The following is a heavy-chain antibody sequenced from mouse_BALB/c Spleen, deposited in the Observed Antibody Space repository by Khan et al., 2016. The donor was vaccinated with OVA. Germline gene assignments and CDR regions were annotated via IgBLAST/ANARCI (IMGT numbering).Heavy chain of an antibody. CDR3: ARGGVRGVAREY. Sequence: QVQLQQPGPELVKPGALVKISCKASGYTFTAYDINCVKQRPGQGLEWIGWIYPGDGSTKYNENFKGKATLTADLSSNTAYMQLRSLTSEKSAVYFCARGGVRGVAREYWGQGTSVSVSS. CDR2: IYPGDGST. CDR1: GYTFTAYD. J-gene: IGHJ4*01. V-gene: IGHV1S56*01. D-gene: IGHD1-1*01.